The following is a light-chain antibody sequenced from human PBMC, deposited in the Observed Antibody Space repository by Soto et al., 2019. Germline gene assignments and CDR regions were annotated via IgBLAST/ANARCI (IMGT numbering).Light chain of an antibody. V-gene: IGLV2-14*01. CDR3: SSYTSSSTPVV. CDR1: SSDVGGYNY. CDR2: DVS. J-gene: IGLJ2*01. Sequence: QSALTQPASVYGSPGQSITISCTGTSSDVGGYNYVSWYQQHPGKAPKLMIYDVSNRPSGVSNRFSGSKSGNTASLTISGLPAEEEADYYCSSYTSSSTPVVFGGGTKLTVL.